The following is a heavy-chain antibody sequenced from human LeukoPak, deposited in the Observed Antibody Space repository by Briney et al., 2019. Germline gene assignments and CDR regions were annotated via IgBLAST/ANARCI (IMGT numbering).Heavy chain of an antibody. CDR1: GGSFSGYY. D-gene: IGHD3-22*01. CDR3: ARGYSRRYYDSSGYYYY. CDR2: INHSGST. J-gene: IGHJ4*02. V-gene: IGHV4-34*01. Sequence: SETLSLTCAVYGGSFSGYYWSWIRQPPGKGLGWIGEINHSGSTNYNPSLKSRVTISVDTSKNQFSLKLSSVTAADTAVYYCARGYSRRYYDSSGYYYYWGQGTLVTVSS.